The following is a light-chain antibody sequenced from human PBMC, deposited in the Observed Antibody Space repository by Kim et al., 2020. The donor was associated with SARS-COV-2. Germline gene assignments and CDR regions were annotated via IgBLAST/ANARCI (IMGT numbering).Light chain of an antibody. CDR1: QSVASSF. CDR3: QQFGGSSYT. Sequence: EIVLTQSPGTLALSPGERATLSCRASQSVASSFLAWYQQKPGQAPTLLIYETSTRATGIPDRFSGSGSGTDFTLTISGLEPEDFAVYFCQQFGGSSYTFGQGTKVDIK. J-gene: IGKJ2*01. V-gene: IGKV3-20*01. CDR2: ETS.